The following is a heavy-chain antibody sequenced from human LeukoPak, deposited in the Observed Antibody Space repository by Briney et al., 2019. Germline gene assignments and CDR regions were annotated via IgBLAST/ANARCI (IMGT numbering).Heavy chain of an antibody. D-gene: IGHD2-15*01. CDR3: ASPSGYCSGGSCYYYYYYGMDV. CDR1: GGTFSSYA. Sequence: SVKVSCKASGGTFSSYAISWVRQAPGQGLEWMGGIIPIFGTANYAQKFQGRVTITADESTSTAYMELSSLRSEDTAVYYCASPSGYCSGGSCYYYYYYGMDVWGQGTTVTVSS. J-gene: IGHJ6*02. V-gene: IGHV1-69*13. CDR2: IIPIFGTA.